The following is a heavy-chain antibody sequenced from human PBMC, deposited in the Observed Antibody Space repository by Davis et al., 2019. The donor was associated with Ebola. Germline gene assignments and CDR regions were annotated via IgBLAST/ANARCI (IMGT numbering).Heavy chain of an antibody. CDR1: GYTFTGYD. Sequence: AASVKVSCKASGYTFTGYDINWVRQATGQGLEWMGWMNPNSGNTGYAQKLQGRVTMTTDTSTSTAYMELRSLRSDDTAVYYCARGGGSYSADYWGQGTLVTVSS. CDR2: MNPNSGNT. CDR3: ARGGGSYSADY. V-gene: IGHV1-8*01. D-gene: IGHD1-26*01. J-gene: IGHJ4*02.